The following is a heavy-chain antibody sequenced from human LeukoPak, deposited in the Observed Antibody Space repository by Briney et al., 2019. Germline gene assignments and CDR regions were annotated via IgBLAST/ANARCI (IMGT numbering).Heavy chain of an antibody. J-gene: IGHJ4*02. Sequence: PSETLSLTCTVSGGSISSSSYYWGWIRQPPGKGLEWIGSIYYSGSTYYNPSLKSRVTISVDTSKNQFSLKLSSVTAADTAVYYCARENSSSWLYFDYWGQGTLVTVSS. V-gene: IGHV4-39*07. D-gene: IGHD6-13*01. CDR2: IYYSGST. CDR3: ARENSSSWLYFDY. CDR1: GGSISSSSYY.